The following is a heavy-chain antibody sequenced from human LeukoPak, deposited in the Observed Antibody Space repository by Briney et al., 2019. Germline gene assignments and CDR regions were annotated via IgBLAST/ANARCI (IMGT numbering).Heavy chain of an antibody. V-gene: IGHV3-23*01. CDR3: AKDHDNHYVSSGYTPFDY. J-gene: IGHJ4*02. D-gene: IGHD3-22*01. CDR2: ISGSADST. CDR1: GFTFSSYA. Sequence: GGSLRLSCAASGFTFSSYAMRWVRQAPGKGLEWVSDISGSADSTYYADSVKGRFTISRDNSKNTLYLQMNSLRAEDTAVYYCAKDHDNHYVSSGYTPFDYWGQGTLVTVSS.